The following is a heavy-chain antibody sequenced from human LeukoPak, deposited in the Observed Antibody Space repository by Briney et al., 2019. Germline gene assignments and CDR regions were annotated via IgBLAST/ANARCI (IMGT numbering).Heavy chain of an antibody. CDR1: GFTFRAYT. CDR3: ARVLRYCSGGNCYSGGLGYMDV. Sequence: GSLRLSCVTSGFTFRAYTMNWVRQAPGKGLEWVASITSTSSYIYHADSLRGRFTISRDNDENSLFLQMDSLRAEDTAVYYCARVLRYCSGGNCYSGGLGYMDVWGKGTTVTISS. CDR2: ITSTSSYI. J-gene: IGHJ6*03. D-gene: IGHD2-15*01. V-gene: IGHV3-21*06.